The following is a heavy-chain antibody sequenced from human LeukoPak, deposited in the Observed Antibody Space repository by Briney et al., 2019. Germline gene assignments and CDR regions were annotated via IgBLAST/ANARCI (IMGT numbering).Heavy chain of an antibody. D-gene: IGHD2-2*02. Sequence: PSETLFLTCAVYGGSFSGYYWSWIRQPPGKGLEWIGEINHSGSTNYNPSLKSRVTISVDTSKNQFSLKLSSVTAADTAVYYCARGPKTYRYCSSTSCHKLGGRFDPWGQGTLVTVSS. CDR1: GGSFSGYY. V-gene: IGHV4-34*01. CDR2: INHSGST. CDR3: ARGPKTYRYCSSTSCHKLGGRFDP. J-gene: IGHJ5*02.